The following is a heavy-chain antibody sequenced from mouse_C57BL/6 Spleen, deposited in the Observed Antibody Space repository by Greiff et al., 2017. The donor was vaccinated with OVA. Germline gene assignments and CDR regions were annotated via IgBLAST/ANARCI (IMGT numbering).Heavy chain of an antibody. CDR1: GFSLTSYG. Sequence: VQRVESGPGLVAPSQSLSITCTVSGFSLTSYGVSWVRQPPGKGLEWLGVIWGDGSTNYHSALISRLSISKDNSKSQVFLKLNSLQTDDTATYYCAASITTVVETPFAYWGQGTLVTVSA. D-gene: IGHD1-1*01. CDR2: IWGDGST. J-gene: IGHJ3*01. CDR3: AASITTVVETPFAY. V-gene: IGHV2-3*01.